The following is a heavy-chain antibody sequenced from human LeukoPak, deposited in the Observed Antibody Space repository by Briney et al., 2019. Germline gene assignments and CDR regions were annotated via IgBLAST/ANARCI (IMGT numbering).Heavy chain of an antibody. V-gene: IGHV4-34*01. CDR1: GGSFSGYY. J-gene: IGHJ6*03. CDR2: INHSGST. D-gene: IGHD6-6*01. CDR3: ARHKRIAARGEYYYYYMDV. Sequence: SETLSLTCAVYGGSFSGYYWSWIRQPPGKGLEWIGEINHSGSTNYNPSLKSRVTISVDTSKNQFSLKLSSVTAADTAVYYCARHKRIAARGEYYYYYMDVWGKGTTVTVSS.